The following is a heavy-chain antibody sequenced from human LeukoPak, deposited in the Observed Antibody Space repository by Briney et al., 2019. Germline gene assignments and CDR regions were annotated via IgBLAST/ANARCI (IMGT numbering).Heavy chain of an antibody. CDR2: ISWNGGDT. V-gene: IGHV3-20*04. CDR3: AKDWDGFDY. CDR1: GFSLNDHG. D-gene: IGHD1-26*01. Sequence: GGSLRLSCAASGFSLNDHGMSWVRQAPGKGLEWVSGISWNGGDTGYADSVEGRFTISKDNAKNSLYLQMNSLRPEDTAVYYCAKDWDGFDYWGQGTLVTVSS. J-gene: IGHJ4*02.